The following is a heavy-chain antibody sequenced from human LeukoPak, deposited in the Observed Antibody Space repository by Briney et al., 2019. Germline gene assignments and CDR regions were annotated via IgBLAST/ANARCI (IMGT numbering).Heavy chain of an antibody. D-gene: IGHD3-10*01. CDR1: GGTFSSYA. V-gene: IGHV1-69*13. CDR2: IIPIFGTA. Sequence: GASVKVSCKASGGTFSSYAISWVRQAPGQGLEWMGGIIPIFGTANYAQKFQGRVTITADESTSTAYMELSSLRSEDTAVYYCARGYYYGSGSYVGDDYWGQGTLVTVSS. J-gene: IGHJ4*02. CDR3: ARGYYYGSGSYVGDDY.